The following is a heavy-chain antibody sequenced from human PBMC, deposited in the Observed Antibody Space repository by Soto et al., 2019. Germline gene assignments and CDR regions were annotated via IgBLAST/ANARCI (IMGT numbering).Heavy chain of an antibody. D-gene: IGHD2-8*01. CDR2: ISAYNGNT. CDR1: GYTFTSYG. Sequence: QVQLVQSGAEVKKPGASVKVSCKASGYTFTSYGISWVRQAPGQGLEWMGWISAYNGNTNYAQKLQGRVTMTTDTSTSTAYMELRSLRSDDTAVYYCARSPDCTNGVCFGPSGDWFDPWGQGTLVTVSS. V-gene: IGHV1-18*01. J-gene: IGHJ5*02. CDR3: ARSPDCTNGVCFGPSGDWFDP.